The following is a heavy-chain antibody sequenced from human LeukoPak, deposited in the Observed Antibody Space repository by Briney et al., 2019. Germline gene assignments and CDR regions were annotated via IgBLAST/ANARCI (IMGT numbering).Heavy chain of an antibody. CDR1: GGSISSYY. D-gene: IGHD5-12*01. Sequence: SETLSLTCTVSGGSISSYYWSWIRQPAGKGLEWIGRIYTSGSTNYNPSLKSRVTMSVDTSKNQFSLKLSSVTAADTAVSYCARTGSGRDYYGMDVWGQGTSVTVSS. CDR2: IYTSGST. J-gene: IGHJ6*02. V-gene: IGHV4-4*07. CDR3: ARTGSGRDYYGMDV.